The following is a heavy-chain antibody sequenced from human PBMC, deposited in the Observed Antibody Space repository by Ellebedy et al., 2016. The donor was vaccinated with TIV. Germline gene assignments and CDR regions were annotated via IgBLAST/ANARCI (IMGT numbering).Heavy chain of an antibody. V-gene: IGHV3-23*01. CDR1: GFTFSNHG. CDR3: AREGGTYYSAHFDQ. Sequence: PGGSLRLSCAASGFTFSNHGMHWVRQAPGIGLEWVSAIGDDAVATHYADSVKGRFTISRDNFGNMLYLQMNSLGAEDTAVYYCAREGGTYYSAHFDQWGQGTPVTVSS. CDR2: IGDDAVAT. J-gene: IGHJ4*02. D-gene: IGHD1-26*01.